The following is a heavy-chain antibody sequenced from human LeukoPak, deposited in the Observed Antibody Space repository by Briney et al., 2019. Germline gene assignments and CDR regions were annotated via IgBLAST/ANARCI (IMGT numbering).Heavy chain of an antibody. CDR2: ISAYNGNT. Sequence: GASVKVSCKASGYTFTSYGISWVRQAPGQGLEWMGWISAYNGNTNYAQKLQGRVTTTTDTSTSTAYMELRSLRSDDTAVYYCARGGYCSSTSCSNPWFDPWGQGTLVTVSS. D-gene: IGHD2-2*01. CDR3: ARGGYCSSTSCSNPWFDP. J-gene: IGHJ5*02. V-gene: IGHV1-18*01. CDR1: GYTFTSYG.